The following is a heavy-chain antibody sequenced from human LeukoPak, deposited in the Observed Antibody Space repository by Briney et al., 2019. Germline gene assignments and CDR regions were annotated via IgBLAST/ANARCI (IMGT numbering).Heavy chain of an antibody. CDR3: ASPHSPTSWYFDL. V-gene: IGHV4-61*09. D-gene: IGHD2-21*01. CDR2: IYTSGGT. Sequence: SETLSLTCTVSGGSISSGNYYWSWIRQPAGKGLEWIGHIYTSGGTNYNPSLKSRVTISVDTSKNQFSLKLSSVTAADTAVYYCASPHSPTSWYFDLWGRGTLVTVSS. J-gene: IGHJ2*01. CDR1: GGSISSGNYY.